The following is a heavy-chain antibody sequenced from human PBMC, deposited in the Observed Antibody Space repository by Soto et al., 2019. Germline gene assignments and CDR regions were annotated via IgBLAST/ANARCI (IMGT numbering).Heavy chain of an antibody. CDR1: GFSLTTTGVG. CDR3: AHDVDYAYSFDY. V-gene: IGHV2-5*02. CDR2: IFWDEDK. D-gene: IGHD3-16*01. Sequence: QITLKESGPSLVKPTQTLTLTCTFSGFSLTTTGVGVRWIRQPPGKALEWLGVIFWDEDKRYSPSLKSRLTITKGTSKNQVVLTMTNMDPADTATYYCAHDVDYAYSFDYWGQGTLVTVSS. J-gene: IGHJ4*02.